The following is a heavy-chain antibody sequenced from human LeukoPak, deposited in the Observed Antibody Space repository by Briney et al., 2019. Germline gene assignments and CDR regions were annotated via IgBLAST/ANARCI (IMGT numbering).Heavy chain of an antibody. CDR2: IYSGGST. CDR1: GFTVSSNY. Sequence: GGSLRLSCAASGFTVSSNYMSWVRQAPGKGLEWVSVIYSGGSTYYADSVKGRFTISRDNSKSTLYIQMNSLRAEDTAVYYCARLYYYDDSGIADWGQGTLVTVSS. J-gene: IGHJ4*02. D-gene: IGHD3-22*01. V-gene: IGHV3-53*01. CDR3: ARLYYYDDSGIAD.